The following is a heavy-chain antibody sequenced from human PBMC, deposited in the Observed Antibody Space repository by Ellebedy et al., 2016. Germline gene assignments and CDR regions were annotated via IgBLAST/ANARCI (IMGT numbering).Heavy chain of an antibody. D-gene: IGHD3-10*01. CDR3: APEGGTGALHS. V-gene: IGHV3-15*01. Sequence: GESLKISCAASGFTFTDAWMTWIRQVPGKGLEWIGRIKSKFDGRTLGYAAPVKGRFTISRDDSKATLFLQMNSLKSDDTGLYYCAPEGGTGALHSWGQGTLVTVSS. J-gene: IGHJ4*02. CDR2: IKSKFDGRTL. CDR1: GFTFTDAW.